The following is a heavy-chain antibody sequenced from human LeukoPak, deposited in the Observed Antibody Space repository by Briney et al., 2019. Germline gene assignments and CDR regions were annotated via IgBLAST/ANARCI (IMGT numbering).Heavy chain of an antibody. J-gene: IGHJ4*02. D-gene: IGHD4-23*01. CDR2: ISGSGGGT. V-gene: IGHV3-23*01. Sequence: PGGSLRLSCAASGFTFSSYAMSWVRQAPGKGLEWVSAISGSGGGTYYADSVKGRFTISRDNSKNTLYLQMNSLRAEDTAVYYCAKDTTVVTNFVGDYWGQGTLVTVSS. CDR1: GFTFSSYA. CDR3: AKDTTVVTNFVGDY.